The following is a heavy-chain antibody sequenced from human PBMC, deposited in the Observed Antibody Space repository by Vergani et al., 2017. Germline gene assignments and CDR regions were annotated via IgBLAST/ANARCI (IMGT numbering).Heavy chain of an antibody. J-gene: IGHJ6*03. D-gene: IGHD3-16*01. V-gene: IGHV4-39*07. CDR1: GGSISSSSYY. CDR2: IYYRGRT. Sequence: QLQLQESGPGLVKPSETLSLTCTVSGGSISSSSYYWGWIRQPPGKGLEWIGSIYYRGRTYYNPSLKSRVTISVDTSKNQFSLKLSSVTAADTAVYYCARYVGALYYMDVWGKGTTVTVSS. CDR3: ARYVGALYYMDV.